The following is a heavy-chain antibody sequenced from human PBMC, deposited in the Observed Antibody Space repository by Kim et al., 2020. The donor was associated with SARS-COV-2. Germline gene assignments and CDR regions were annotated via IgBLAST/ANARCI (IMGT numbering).Heavy chain of an antibody. V-gene: IGHV3-30*03. CDR3: WTYYYDSSGRHNDAFDI. Sequence: GGSLRLSCAASGFTFSSYGMHWVRQAPGKGLEWVAVISYDGSNKYYADSVKGRFTISRDNSKNTLYLQMNSLRAEDTAVYYCWTYYYDSSGRHNDAFDIWGQGTMVTVSS. CDR1: GFTFSSYG. D-gene: IGHD3-22*01. CDR2: ISYDGSNK. J-gene: IGHJ3*02.